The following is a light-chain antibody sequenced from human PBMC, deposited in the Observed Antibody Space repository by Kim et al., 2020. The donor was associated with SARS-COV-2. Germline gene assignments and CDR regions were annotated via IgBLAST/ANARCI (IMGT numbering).Light chain of an antibody. Sequence: EIVLTQSPGTLSLSPGERAILSCRASESVSNYLSSCHQQPGPPPRLLIYDAATRATGIPARFSGSRAGTDFIPTISSLEAEDFAVDYCQQRSNCPPITFGQGTQLDIK. J-gene: IGKJ5*01. V-gene: IGKV3-11*01. CDR1: ESVSNY. CDR2: DAA. CDR3: QQRSNCPPIT.